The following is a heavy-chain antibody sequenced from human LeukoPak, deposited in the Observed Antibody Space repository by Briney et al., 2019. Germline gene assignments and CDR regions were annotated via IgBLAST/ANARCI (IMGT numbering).Heavy chain of an antibody. CDR3: ASLSTSPSIGDN. V-gene: IGHV3-23*01. Sequence: GGSLRLSCAASGFTFSTYAMTWVRQAPGKGLEWVSGINSNGDEIYYADSVRGRFTISRDNSNNALYLQMDSLRAEDTAVYYCASLSTSPSIGDNWGQGTLVTVSS. D-gene: IGHD2/OR15-2a*01. CDR2: INSNGDEI. CDR1: GFTFSTYA. J-gene: IGHJ4*02.